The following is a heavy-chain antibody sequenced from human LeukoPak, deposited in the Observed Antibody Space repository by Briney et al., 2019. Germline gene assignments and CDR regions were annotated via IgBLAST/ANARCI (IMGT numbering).Heavy chain of an antibody. CDR3: AKKTYYYDSSGSYYFDY. Sequence: GGSLRLPCAASGFTFSSYAMSWVRQAPGKGLEWVSAISGSGGSTYYADSVKGRFTISRDNSKNTLYLQMNSLRAEDTAVYYCAKKTYYYDSSGSYYFDYWGQGTLVTVSS. CDR1: GFTFSSYA. V-gene: IGHV3-23*01. J-gene: IGHJ4*02. D-gene: IGHD3-22*01. CDR2: ISGSGGST.